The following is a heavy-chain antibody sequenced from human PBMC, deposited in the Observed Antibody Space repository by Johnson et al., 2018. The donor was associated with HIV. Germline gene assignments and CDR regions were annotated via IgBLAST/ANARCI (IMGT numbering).Heavy chain of an antibody. D-gene: IGHD2-15*01. CDR3: ARDEPIVVVVAAIGDAFDI. Sequence: VQLVESGGGVVQPGRSLRLSCAASGFTFSSYAMHWVRQAPGKGLEWVAVISYDGSNKYYTDSVKGRFTISRDNSKNTLYLQMNSLRAEDTAVYYCARDEPIVVVVAAIGDAFDIWGQGTVVTVSS. CDR1: GFTFSSYA. J-gene: IGHJ3*02. V-gene: IGHV3-30*04. CDR2: ISYDGSNK.